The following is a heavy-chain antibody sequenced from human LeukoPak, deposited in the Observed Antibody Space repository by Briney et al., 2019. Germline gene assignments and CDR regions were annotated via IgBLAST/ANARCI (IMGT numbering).Heavy chain of an antibody. D-gene: IGHD6-13*01. J-gene: IGHJ6*02. CDR1: GGSISSYY. CDR3: ARHPGIAAYYYYGMDV. CDR2: IYYSGST. V-gene: IGHV4-59*08. Sequence: PSETLSLTCTVSGGSISSYYWSWIRQPPGKGLEWIGYIYYSGSTNYNPSLKSRVTISVDTPKNQFSLKLSSVTAADTAVYYCARHPGIAAYYYYGMDVWGQGTTVTVSS.